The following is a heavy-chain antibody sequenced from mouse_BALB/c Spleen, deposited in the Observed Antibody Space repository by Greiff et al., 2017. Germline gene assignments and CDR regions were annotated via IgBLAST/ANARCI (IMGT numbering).Heavy chain of an antibody. V-gene: IGHV7-3*02. CDR3: ARDNYDGSSFPYYYAMDY. Sequence: EVQLVESGGGLVQPGGSLRLSCATSGFTFTDYYMSWVRQPPGKALEWLGVIRNKANGYTTEYSASVKGRFTISRDNSQSILYLQMNTLRAEDSATYYCARDNYDGSSFPYYYAMDYWGQGTSVTVSS. CDR1: GFTFTDYY. J-gene: IGHJ4*01. CDR2: IRNKANGYTT. D-gene: IGHD1-1*01.